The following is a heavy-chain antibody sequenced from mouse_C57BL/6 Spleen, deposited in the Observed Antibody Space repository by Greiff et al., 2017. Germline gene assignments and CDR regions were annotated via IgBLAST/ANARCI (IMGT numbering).Heavy chain of an antibody. Sequence: VQLQQPGAELVKPGASVKMSCKASGYTFNSYWITWVKQRPGQGLEWIGDIYPGSGSTNYNEKFKSKATLTVDTSSSTAYMQRSSLTSEDSAVYYCAKDSAGYWYFDVWGTGTTVTVSS. CDR1: GYTFNSYW. D-gene: IGHD3-2*02. V-gene: IGHV1-55*01. CDR2: IYPGSGST. CDR3: AKDSAGYWYFDV. J-gene: IGHJ1*03.